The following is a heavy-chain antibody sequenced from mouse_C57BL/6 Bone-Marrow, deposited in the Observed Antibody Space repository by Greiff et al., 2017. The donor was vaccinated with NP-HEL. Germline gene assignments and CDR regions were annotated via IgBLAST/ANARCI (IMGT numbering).Heavy chain of an antibody. Sequence: EVQRVESGGGLVQPKGSLKLSCAASGFSFNTYAMNWVRQAPGKGLEWVARIRSKSNNYATYYADSVKDRFTISRDDSESMLYLQMNNLKTEDTAMYYCVRHSYYYGSSPFAYWGQGTLVTVSA. J-gene: IGHJ3*01. D-gene: IGHD1-1*01. CDR3: VRHSYYYGSSPFAY. CDR2: IRSKSNNYAT. V-gene: IGHV10-1*01. CDR1: GFSFNTYA.